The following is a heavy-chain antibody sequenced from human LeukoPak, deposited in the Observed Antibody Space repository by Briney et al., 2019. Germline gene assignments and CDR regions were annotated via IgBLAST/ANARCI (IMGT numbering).Heavy chain of an antibody. Sequence: ASVKVSCKASGYTFTGYYRHWVRKAPGQGLEWMGWINPNSGDTNYAQKFQGRVSMTGDTSISTAYMELSRLRSDDTAVYYCARTLVVINDAFDIWGQGTMVTVSS. V-gene: IGHV1-2*02. CDR3: ARTLVVINDAFDI. J-gene: IGHJ3*02. CDR1: GYTFTGYY. CDR2: INPNSGDT. D-gene: IGHD3-22*01.